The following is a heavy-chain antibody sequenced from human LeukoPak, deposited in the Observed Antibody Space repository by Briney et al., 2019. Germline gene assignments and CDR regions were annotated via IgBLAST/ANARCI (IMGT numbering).Heavy chain of an antibody. V-gene: IGHV4-30-4*01. J-gene: IGHJ2*01. CDR3: ARDTQQTRYFDL. D-gene: IGHD2-2*01. Sequence: PSETLSLTCTVSGGSISSGDYYWSWIRQPPGKGLEWIGYIYYSGSTYYNPSLKSRVTISVDTSKNQFSLKLSSVTAADTAVYYCARDTQQTRYFDLWGRGTLVTVSS. CDR2: IYYSGST. CDR1: GGSISSGDYY.